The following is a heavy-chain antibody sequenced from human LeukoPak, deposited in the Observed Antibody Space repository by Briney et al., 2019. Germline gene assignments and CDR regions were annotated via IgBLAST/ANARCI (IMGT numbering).Heavy chain of an antibody. Sequence: GASAKVSCKTSGYTFTTYGLSWVRQDPGQGLEWMGWINTGNGDTIYTHQLQGRLTMTTDTSTGTAYMELRNLISDDTALYFCARDSCSGRYCYHALGYWGQGALVTVSS. D-gene: IGHD2-15*01. CDR2: INTGNGDT. V-gene: IGHV1-18*01. CDR3: ARDSCSGRYCYHALGY. J-gene: IGHJ4*02. CDR1: GYTFTTYG.